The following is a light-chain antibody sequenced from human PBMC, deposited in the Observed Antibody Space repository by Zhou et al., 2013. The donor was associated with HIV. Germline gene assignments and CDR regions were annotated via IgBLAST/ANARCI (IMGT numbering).Light chain of an antibody. Sequence: EIVMTQSPATLSVSPGERATLSCRASQSVSSNLAWYQQKPGQAPRLLIYGASTRATGIPARFSGSGSGTEFTLTISSLQSEDFAVYYCQQYNIWPPLTFGGGTKVRSN. V-gene: IGKV3-15*01. J-gene: IGKJ4*01. CDR2: GAS. CDR1: QSVSSN. CDR3: QQYNIWPPLT.